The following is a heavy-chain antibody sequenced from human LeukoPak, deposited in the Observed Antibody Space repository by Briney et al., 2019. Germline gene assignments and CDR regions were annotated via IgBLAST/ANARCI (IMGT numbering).Heavy chain of an antibody. J-gene: IGHJ3*02. CDR3: ARDQSDIVVVPAAIGDAFDI. V-gene: IGHV3-74*01. CDR2: INSDGSST. CDR1: GFTFSSYW. Sequence: PGGSLRLSCAASGFTFSSYWMHWVRQAPGKGLVWVPRINSDGSSTSYADSVKGRFTISRDNAKNTLYLQMNSLRAEDTAVYYCARDQSDIVVVPAAIGDAFDIWGQGTMVTVSS. D-gene: IGHD2-2*02.